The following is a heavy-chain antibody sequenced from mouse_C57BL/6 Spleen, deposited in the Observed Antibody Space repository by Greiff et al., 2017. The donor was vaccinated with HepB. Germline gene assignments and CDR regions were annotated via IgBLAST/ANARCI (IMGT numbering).Heavy chain of an antibody. D-gene: IGHD3-3*01. Sequence: QVQLQQSGPELVKPGASVKISCKASGYAFSSSWMTWVKQRPGKGLEWIGRIYPGDGDTNYNGKFKGKATLTADKSSSTAYMQLSSLTSEDSAVYFWARWGTGAMDYWGQGTSVTVSS. CDR2: IYPGDGDT. CDR1: GYAFSSSW. V-gene: IGHV1-82*01. CDR3: ARWGTGAMDY. J-gene: IGHJ4*01.